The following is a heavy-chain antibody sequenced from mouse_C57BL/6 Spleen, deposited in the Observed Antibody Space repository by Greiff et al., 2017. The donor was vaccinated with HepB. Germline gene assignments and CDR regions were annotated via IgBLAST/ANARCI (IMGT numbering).Heavy chain of an antibody. D-gene: IGHD1-1*01. CDR2: IDPNSGGT. V-gene: IGHV1-72*01. J-gene: IGHJ2*01. CDR1: GYTFTSYW. CDR3: ARSRAFTTVAFDY. Sequence: VQLQQPGAELVKPGASVKLSCKASGYTFTSYWMHWVKQRPGRGLEWIGRIDPNSGGTKYNEKFKRKATLTVDKPSSTAYMQLSSLTSEDSAVYYCARSRAFTTVAFDYWGQGTTLTVSS.